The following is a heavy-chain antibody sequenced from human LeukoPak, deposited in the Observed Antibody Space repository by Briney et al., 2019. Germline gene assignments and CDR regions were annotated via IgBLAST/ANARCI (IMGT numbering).Heavy chain of an antibody. CDR3: AKDYYDSSGYYLGGTFDY. CDR1: GSTFSSYG. V-gene: IGHV3-30*18. Sequence: GGSLRLSCAASGSTFSSYGMHWVRQAPGKGLEWVAVISYDGSNKYYADSVKGRFTISRDNSKNTLYLQMNSLRAEDTAVYYCAKDYYDSSGYYLGGTFDYWGQGTLVTVSS. CDR2: ISYDGSNK. J-gene: IGHJ4*02. D-gene: IGHD3-22*01.